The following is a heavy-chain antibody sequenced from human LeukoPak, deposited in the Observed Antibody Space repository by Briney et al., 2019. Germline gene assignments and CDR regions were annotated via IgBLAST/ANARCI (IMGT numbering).Heavy chain of an antibody. CDR2: IYYSGST. J-gene: IGHJ5*02. V-gene: IGHV4-39*07. Sequence: SETLSLTCTVSGGSISSGSYFWGWMRQPPGKGLEWIGNIYYSGSTYYSPSLKSRVTISVDPSKNQFSLRLSSVTAADTAVYYCARVLWHHFPFDPWGQGTLVTVSS. CDR3: ARVLWHHFPFDP. CDR1: GGSISSGSYF. D-gene: IGHD3-10*01.